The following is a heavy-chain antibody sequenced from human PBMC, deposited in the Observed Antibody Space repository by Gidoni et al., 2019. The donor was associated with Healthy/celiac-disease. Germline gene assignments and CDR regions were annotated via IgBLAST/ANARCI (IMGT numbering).Heavy chain of an antibody. CDR2: IYSGGST. D-gene: IGHD3-3*01. CDR1: GFTVSSNY. V-gene: IGHV3-66*01. CDR3: ARSPKTRRFLEWLPYFDY. J-gene: IGHJ4*02. Sequence: EVQLVESGGGLVQPGGSLRLSCAASGFTVSSNYMSWVRQAPGKGLEWVSVIYSGGSTYYADSVKGRFTISRDNSKNTLYLQMNSLRAEDTAVYYCARSPKTRRFLEWLPYFDYWGQGTLVTVSS.